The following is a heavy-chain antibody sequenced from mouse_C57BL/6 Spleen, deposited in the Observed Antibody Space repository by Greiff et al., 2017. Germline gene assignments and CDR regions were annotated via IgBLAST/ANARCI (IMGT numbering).Heavy chain of an antibody. CDR3: TPRYYGSEAWFAY. Sequence: EVQLQESGPELVKPGASVKISCKASGYSFTGYYMNWVKQSPEKSLEWIGEINPSTGGTTYNQKFKAKATLTVDKSSSTAYMQLKSLTSEDSAVYYCTPRYYGSEAWFAYWGQGTLVTVSA. J-gene: IGHJ3*01. CDR1: GYSFTGYY. V-gene: IGHV1-42*01. CDR2: INPSTGGT. D-gene: IGHD1-1*01.